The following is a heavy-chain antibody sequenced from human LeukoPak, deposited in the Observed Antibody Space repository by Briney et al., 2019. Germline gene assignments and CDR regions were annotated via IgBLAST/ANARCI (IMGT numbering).Heavy chain of an antibody. CDR2: ISSSSSYI. V-gene: IGHV3-21*04. CDR1: GFTFSSYS. J-gene: IGHJ4*02. Sequence: GGSLRLSCAASGFTFSSYSMNWVRQAPGKGLEWVSSISSSSSYIYYADSVKGRFTISRDNAKNSLYLQMNSLRAEDTALYYCAKGGGYYDSSGYPRIAYYFDYWGQGTLVTVSS. CDR3: AKGGGYYDSSGYPRIAYYFDY. D-gene: IGHD3-22*01.